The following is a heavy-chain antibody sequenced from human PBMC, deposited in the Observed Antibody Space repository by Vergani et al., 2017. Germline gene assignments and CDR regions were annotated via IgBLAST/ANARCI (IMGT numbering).Heavy chain of an antibody. CDR1: GFTFRNYD. D-gene: IGHD2-21*01. CDR2: IGVDGDT. J-gene: IGHJ6*03. CDR3: AREYCGTGNCYGWYYLEV. V-gene: IGHV3-13*01. Sequence: EVQLLESGGGLAQPGGSLRLSCAASGFTFRNYDFHWVRQTAGNSLEWVSSIGVDGDTYYSDSVKGRFTISRANGMNSLYLQMDSLRAEDTAVYYCAREYCGTGNCYGWYYLEVWGEGTTVTVSS.